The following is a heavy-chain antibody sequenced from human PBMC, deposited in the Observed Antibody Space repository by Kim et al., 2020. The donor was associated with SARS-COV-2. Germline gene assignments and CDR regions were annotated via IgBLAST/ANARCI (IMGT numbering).Heavy chain of an antibody. D-gene: IGHD1-26*01. CDR3: AGLQWELTTGGHYYYYGMDV. J-gene: IGHJ6*02. CDR2: INTNTGNP. CDR1: GYTFTSYA. Sequence: ASVKVSCKASGYTFTSYAMNWVRQAPGQGLEWMGWINTNTGNPTYAQGFTGRFVFSLDTSVNTAYLQISSLKAEDTAVYYCAGLQWELTTGGHYYYYGMDVWGQGTTVTVSS. V-gene: IGHV7-4-1*02.